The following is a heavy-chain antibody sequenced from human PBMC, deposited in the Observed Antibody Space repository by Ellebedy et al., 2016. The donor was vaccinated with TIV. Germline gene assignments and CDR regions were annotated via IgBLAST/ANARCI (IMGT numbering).Heavy chain of an antibody. Sequence: GESLKISXKGSGYSFTSYWIGWVRQMPGKGLEWVGIIDPDDSDTRYNPSFQGQVTISSDKSISTAYLQWSSLKASDTAMYYCATSPNMGAADYWGRGTLVTVSS. D-gene: IGHD3-16*01. CDR3: ATSPNMGAADY. J-gene: IGHJ4*02. CDR2: IDPDDSDT. V-gene: IGHV5-51*01. CDR1: GYSFTSYW.